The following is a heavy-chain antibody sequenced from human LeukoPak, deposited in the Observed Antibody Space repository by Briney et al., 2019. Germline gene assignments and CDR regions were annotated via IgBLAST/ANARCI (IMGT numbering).Heavy chain of an antibody. Sequence: GGSLRLSCAVSGFTFNNYAIHWVRQAPGKGLEWVAFISYDGITKYYADSVKGRFTISRDNSQNTLDLQMNSLRAEDTAVYYCARDLSERYSTNYWGQGTLVTVSS. V-gene: IGHV3-30-3*01. CDR3: ARDLSERYSTNY. J-gene: IGHJ4*02. D-gene: IGHD1-26*01. CDR1: GFTFNNYA. CDR2: ISYDGITK.